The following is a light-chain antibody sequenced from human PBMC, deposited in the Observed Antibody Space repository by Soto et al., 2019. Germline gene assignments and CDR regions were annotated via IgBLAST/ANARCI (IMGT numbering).Light chain of an antibody. V-gene: IGKV3-20*01. Sequence: EIVLTQSPGPLSLSPGERATLSRRASQGVSSSFLAWYQQKVGQAPRLLIYGASSRAAGIPDRFSGGGSGTDFTLTISRLEPEDFAVYYCQQYSSSPRTFGQGTRLDI. CDR3: QQYSSSPRT. CDR2: GAS. CDR1: QGVSSSF. J-gene: IGKJ5*01.